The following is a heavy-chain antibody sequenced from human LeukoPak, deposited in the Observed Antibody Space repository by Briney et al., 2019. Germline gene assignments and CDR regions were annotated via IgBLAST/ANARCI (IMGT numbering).Heavy chain of an antibody. V-gene: IGHV3-33*01. J-gene: IGHJ3*02. D-gene: IGHD2-15*01. CDR3: AREADCSGGNCYRGAFDI. CDR1: GFTFSIYA. CDR2: IWYDGSND. Sequence: PGRSLRLSCEASGFTFSIYAMHWVRQAPGKGLEWVAVIWYDGSNDYYGNSVKGRFTISRDNSKKTLYLQMNSLRAEDTAIYYCAREADCSGGNCYRGAFDIWGQGTMITVSS.